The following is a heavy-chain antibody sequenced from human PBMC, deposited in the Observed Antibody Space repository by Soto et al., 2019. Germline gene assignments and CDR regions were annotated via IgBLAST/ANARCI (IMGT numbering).Heavy chain of an antibody. CDR1: GGTFSNYA. Sequence: QVQLVQSGAEVKKPGSSVKVSCKASGGTFSNYAISWVRQAPGQGLEWMGGIIPMFGTANYAEKFQGRVTSTADESTSTTYMELSSLRSEDTAVYYCARVAWNFGHGGPSTQNWFDPWGQGTLVTVSS. J-gene: IGHJ5*02. CDR2: IIPMFGTA. V-gene: IGHV1-69*12. CDR3: ARVAWNFGHGGPSTQNWFDP. D-gene: IGHD1-7*01.